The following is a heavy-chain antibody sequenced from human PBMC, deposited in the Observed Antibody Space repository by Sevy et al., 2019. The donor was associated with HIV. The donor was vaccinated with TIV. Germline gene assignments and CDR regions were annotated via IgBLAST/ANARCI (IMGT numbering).Heavy chain of an antibody. CDR3: ARDRGSGWRYYYYYYGMDV. J-gene: IGHJ6*02. V-gene: IGHV3-7*01. CDR1: GFTFSSYW. CDR2: IKQDGSEK. Sequence: GGSLRLSCAASGFTFSSYWMSWVRQAPGKGLEWVANIKQDGSEKYYVDSVKGRFTISRDNAKNSLYLQMNSLGAEDTAVYYWARDRGSGWRYYYYYYGMDVWGQGTTVTVSS. D-gene: IGHD6-19*01.